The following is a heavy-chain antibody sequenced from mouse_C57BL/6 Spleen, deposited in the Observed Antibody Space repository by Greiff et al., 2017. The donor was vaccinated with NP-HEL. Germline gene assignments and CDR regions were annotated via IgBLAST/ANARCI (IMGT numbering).Heavy chain of an antibody. CDR2: ISDGGSYT. CDR1: GFTFSSYA. Sequence: VQLKESGGGLVKPGGSLKLSCAAFGFTFSSYAMSWVRQTPEKRLEWVATISDGGSYTYYPDNVKGRFTISRDNAKNNLYLQMSHLKSEDTAMYYCAREGGYDRRVFDYWGQGTTLTVSS. D-gene: IGHD2-2*01. CDR3: AREGGYDRRVFDY. J-gene: IGHJ2*01. V-gene: IGHV5-4*01.